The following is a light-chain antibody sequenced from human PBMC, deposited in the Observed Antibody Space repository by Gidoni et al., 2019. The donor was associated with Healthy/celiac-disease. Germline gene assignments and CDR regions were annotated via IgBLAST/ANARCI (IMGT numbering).Light chain of an antibody. V-gene: IGKV3-15*01. CDR1: QSVSSN. Sequence: EIVMTQSPATLSVSPAEIATLSCTVSQSVSSNFAWYQQKPGHAPRLLIYCASTRATGLPARFSSSGSGTEFTITSSSLQSEYFAVYYCQQYNNWPRTFXQXTKLEIK. CDR2: CAS. CDR3: QQYNNWPRT. J-gene: IGKJ2*01.